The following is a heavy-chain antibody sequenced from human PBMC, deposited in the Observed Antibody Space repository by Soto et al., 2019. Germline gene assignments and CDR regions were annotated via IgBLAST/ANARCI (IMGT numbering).Heavy chain of an antibody. D-gene: IGHD3-10*01. V-gene: IGHV3-30-3*01. Sequence: PGGSLRLSCAASGFTFSSYAMHWVRQAPGKGLEWVAVISYDGSNKYYADSVKGRFTISRDNSKNTLYLQMNSLRAEDTAVYYCARDGITMVRGVRAVNYFDYWGQGTLVTSPQ. CDR1: GFTFSSYA. CDR2: ISYDGSNK. J-gene: IGHJ4*02. CDR3: ARDGITMVRGVRAVNYFDY.